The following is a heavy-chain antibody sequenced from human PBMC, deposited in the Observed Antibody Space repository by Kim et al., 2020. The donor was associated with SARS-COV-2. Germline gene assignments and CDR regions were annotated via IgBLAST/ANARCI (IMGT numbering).Heavy chain of an antibody. CDR3: ARAYSNYNYYYMDV. Sequence: SETLSLTCTVSGGSISSYYWSWIRQPPGKGLEWFGYIYYSGSTNYNPSLKSRITMSIDTSKNQFSLKLSSVTAADTAVYYCARAYSNYNYYYMDVWGKGT. CDR1: GGSISSYY. CDR2: IYYSGST. V-gene: IGHV4-59*01. D-gene: IGHD2-15*01. J-gene: IGHJ6*03.